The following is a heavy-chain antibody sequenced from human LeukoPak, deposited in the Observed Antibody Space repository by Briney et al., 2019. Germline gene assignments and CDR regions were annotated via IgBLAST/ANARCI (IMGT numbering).Heavy chain of an antibody. CDR3: ASLGVVAYNWFDP. CDR1: GYTFTSYG. J-gene: IGHJ5*02. Sequence: SVKVSCKASGYTFTSYGMSWVRQAPGQGLEWMGTIIPILGIANHAQKFQGRVTITADKSTSTAYMELSSLRSEDTAVYYCASLGVVAYNWFDPWGQGTLVTVSS. V-gene: IGHV1-69*04. CDR2: IIPILGIA. D-gene: IGHD3-3*01.